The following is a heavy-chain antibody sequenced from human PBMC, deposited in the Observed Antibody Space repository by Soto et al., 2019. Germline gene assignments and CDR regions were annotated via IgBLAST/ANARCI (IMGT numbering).Heavy chain of an antibody. CDR3: ARDGLPMITFGGVIVNYFDY. Sequence: ASVNVSCKASGYTFTSYAMHWVRQAPGQRLEWMGWINAGNGNTKYSQKFQGRVTITRDTSASTAYMELSSLRSEDTAVYYCARDGLPMITFGGVIVNYFDYWGQGTLVTVSS. CDR2: INAGNGNT. J-gene: IGHJ4*02. D-gene: IGHD3-16*02. CDR1: GYTFTSYA. V-gene: IGHV1-3*01.